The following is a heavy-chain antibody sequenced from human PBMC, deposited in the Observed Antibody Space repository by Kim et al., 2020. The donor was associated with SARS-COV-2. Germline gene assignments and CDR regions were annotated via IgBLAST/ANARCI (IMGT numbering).Heavy chain of an antibody. J-gene: IGHJ5*02. CDR2: IYYSGST. Sequence: SETLSLTCTVSGGSISSYYWSWIRQPPGKGLEWIGYIYYSGSTNYNPSLKSRVTISVDTSKNQFSLKLSSVTAADTAVYYCARLQMVRGVMWRDPENWFDPWGQGTLVTVSS. CDR1: GGSISSYY. CDR3: ARLQMVRGVMWRDPENWFDP. V-gene: IGHV4-59*08. D-gene: IGHD3-10*01.